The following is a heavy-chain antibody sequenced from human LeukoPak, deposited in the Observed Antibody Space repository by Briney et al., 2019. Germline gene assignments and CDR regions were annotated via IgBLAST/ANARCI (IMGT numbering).Heavy chain of an antibody. D-gene: IGHD2-2*01. Sequence: SETLSLTCTVSGGSISSGGYYWSWIRQHPGKGLEWIGYIYYSGSTYYNPSLKSRVTISVDTSKNQFSLKLSSVTAADTAVYYCARQSSTSPRFDPWGQGTLVTVPS. CDR2: IYYSGST. J-gene: IGHJ5*02. V-gene: IGHV4-31*03. CDR3: ARQSSTSPRFDP. CDR1: GGSISSGGYY.